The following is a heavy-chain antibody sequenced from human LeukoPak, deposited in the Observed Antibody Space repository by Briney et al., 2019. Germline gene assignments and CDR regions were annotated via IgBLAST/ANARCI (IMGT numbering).Heavy chain of an antibody. CDR1: GYTFTGYY. CDR2: MNPNSGNT. Sequence: VASVKVSCKASGYTFTGYYMHWVRQAPGQGLEWMGWMNPNSGNTGYAQKFQGRVTMTRNTSISTAYMELSSLRSEDTAVYYCARSNYLNYYYYGMDVWGQGTTVTVSS. V-gene: IGHV1-8*02. D-gene: IGHD4/OR15-4a*01. J-gene: IGHJ6*02. CDR3: ARSNYLNYYYYGMDV.